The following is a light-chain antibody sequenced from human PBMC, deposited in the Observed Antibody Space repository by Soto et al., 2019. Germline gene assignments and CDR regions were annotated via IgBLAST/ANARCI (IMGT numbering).Light chain of an antibody. CDR1: NSNIGNNY. V-gene: IGLV1-51*02. CDR2: ENN. CDR3: GAWDDSLSAGV. J-gene: IGLJ3*02. Sequence: QSVLTQPPSVSAAPGQRVTVSCSGSNSNIGNNYVSWYHHLPGAATKLLIYENNQRPSGIADRFSGSKSGTSATLGITGLQTGDEGDYYCGAWDDSLSAGVFGGGTKVTVL.